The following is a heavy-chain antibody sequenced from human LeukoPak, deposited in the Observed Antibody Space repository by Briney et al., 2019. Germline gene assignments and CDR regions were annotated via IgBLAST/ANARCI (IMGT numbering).Heavy chain of an antibody. CDR1: GFTVSSNY. J-gene: IGHJ4*02. D-gene: IGHD3-22*01. CDR3: ARERSSGYYCDY. Sequence: GGSLRLSCAASGFTVSSNYMSWVRQAPGKGLEWVSVIYSGGSTYYADSVKGRFTISRDNSKNTLYLQMNSLRAEDTAVYYCARERSSGYYCDYWGQGTLVTVSS. CDR2: IYSGGST. V-gene: IGHV3-53*05.